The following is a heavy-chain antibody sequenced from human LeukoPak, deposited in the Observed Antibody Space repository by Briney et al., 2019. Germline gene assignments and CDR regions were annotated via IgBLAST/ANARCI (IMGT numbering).Heavy chain of an antibody. CDR3: ARVDRSSTSCYFSPGASPFDY. V-gene: IGHV1-69*04. CDR1: GGTFSSYA. D-gene: IGHD2-2*01. CDR2: IIPILGIA. J-gene: IGHJ4*02. Sequence: SVKVSCKASGGTFSSYAISWVRQAPGQGIEWMGRIIPILGIANYAQKFQGRVTITADKSTSTAYMELSSLRSEDTAVYYCARVDRSSTSCYFSPGASPFDYWGQGTLVTVSS.